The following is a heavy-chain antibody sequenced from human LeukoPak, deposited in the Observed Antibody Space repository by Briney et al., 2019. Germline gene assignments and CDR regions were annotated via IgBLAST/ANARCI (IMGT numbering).Heavy chain of an antibody. J-gene: IGHJ4*01. CDR1: GFTFSSYW. Sequence: SGGSLRLSCAASGFTFSSYWMTWFRQAPGKGLEWVANIKQDGSEKYYVDSVEGRFTISRDNAKSSLYLQMNNLRAEDTAVYYCARRQGAFDSWGHGTLVTVSS. CDR3: ARRQGAFDS. CDR2: IKQDGSEK. V-gene: IGHV3-7*01.